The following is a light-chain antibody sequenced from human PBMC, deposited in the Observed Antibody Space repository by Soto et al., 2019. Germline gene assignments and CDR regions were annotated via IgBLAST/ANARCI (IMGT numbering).Light chain of an antibody. V-gene: IGKV3-15*01. CDR1: QSVITY. CDR2: AAS. Sequence: EILLTQSPATLSLSPGERATLSCRASQSVITYLAWYQQKPGQAPRLLIYAASNRATGVPARFSGSWSGTEFTLTISSLQSEDFAVYYCQQYNNWITFGQGTRLEIK. J-gene: IGKJ5*01. CDR3: QQYNNWIT.